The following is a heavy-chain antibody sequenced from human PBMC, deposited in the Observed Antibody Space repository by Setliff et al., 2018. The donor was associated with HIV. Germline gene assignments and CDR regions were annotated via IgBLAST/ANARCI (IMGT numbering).Heavy chain of an antibody. Sequence: ASVKSPSKASGHTFTDYYIPWVRQAPGQGLEWMGWINSASGGTNYAQNFQGRVTVTRVTSINTAYVELNSLKSDGAAVYYCARDYLHVFDIWGQGTMVTVSS. V-gene: IGHV1-2*02. CDR2: INSASGGT. CDR1: GHTFTDYY. CDR3: ARDYLHVFDI. J-gene: IGHJ3*02.